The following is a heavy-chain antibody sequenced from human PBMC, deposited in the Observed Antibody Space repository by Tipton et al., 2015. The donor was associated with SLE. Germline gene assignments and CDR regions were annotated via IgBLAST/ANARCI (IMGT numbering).Heavy chain of an antibody. CDR2: VSPSGGT. CDR1: GGSLNNHF. J-gene: IGHJ5*02. Sequence: TLSLTCTVSGGSLNNHFCSRIRQSAGKGLAWIGRVSPSGGTNYNPSLKSRVTMSVDTSKNQFSLNLSSLTAADTAVYYCVRDKWGEYYPSTGYFWSFDPWGQGILVTVSS. D-gene: IGHD3-9*01. CDR3: VRDKWGEYYPSTGYFWSFDP. V-gene: IGHV4-4*07.